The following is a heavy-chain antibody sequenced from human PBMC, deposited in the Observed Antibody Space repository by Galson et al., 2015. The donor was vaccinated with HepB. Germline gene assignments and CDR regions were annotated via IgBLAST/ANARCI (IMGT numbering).Heavy chain of an antibody. CDR1: GFTFDDYT. V-gene: IGHV3-43*01. CDR2: ITWDGGST. D-gene: IGHD3-22*01. CDR3: AKESYESSDSPFDY. Sequence: SLRLSCAASGFTFDDYTMHWVRQGPGKGLEWVALITWDGGSTYYSDSVKGRFTISRDNSKNSLYLQMDSVRSEDAAFYYCAKESYESSDSPFDYWGQGTLVTVSS. J-gene: IGHJ4*02.